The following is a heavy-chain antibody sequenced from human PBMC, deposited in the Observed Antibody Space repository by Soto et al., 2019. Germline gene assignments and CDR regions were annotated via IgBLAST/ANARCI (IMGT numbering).Heavy chain of an antibody. CDR2: INHSGST. J-gene: IGHJ5*02. CDR1: GGSFSGYY. Sequence: SETLSLTCAVYGGSFSGYYWSWIRQPPGKGLEWIGEINHSGSTNYNPSLKSRVTISVDTSKNQFSLKLSSVTAADTAVYYCAKNRMSVSSSWYRAWFDPWGQGTLVTVSS. V-gene: IGHV4-34*01. D-gene: IGHD6-13*01. CDR3: AKNRMSVSSSWYRAWFDP.